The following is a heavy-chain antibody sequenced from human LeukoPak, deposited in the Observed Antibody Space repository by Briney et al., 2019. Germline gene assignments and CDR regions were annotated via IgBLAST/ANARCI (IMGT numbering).Heavy chain of an antibody. CDR2: ISSSSSYI. CDR1: GFTFSSYS. V-gene: IGHV3-21*05. CDR3: AKVWEELRYFDWLLQANDY. D-gene: IGHD3-9*01. Sequence: GGSLRLSCAASGFTFSSYSMNWVRQAPGKGLEWVSYISSSSSYIYYADSVKGRFTISRDNSKNTLYLQMNSLRAEDTAVYYCAKVWEELRYFDWLLQANDYWGQGTLVTVSS. J-gene: IGHJ4*02.